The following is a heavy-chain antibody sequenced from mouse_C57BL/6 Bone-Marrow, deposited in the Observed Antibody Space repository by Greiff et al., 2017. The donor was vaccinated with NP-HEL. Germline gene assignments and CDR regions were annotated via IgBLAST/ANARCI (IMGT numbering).Heavy chain of an antibody. V-gene: IGHV1-64*01. Sequence: VQLQQSGAELVKPGASVKLSCKASGYTFTSYWMHWVKQRPGQGLEWIGMIHPNSGSTNYNEKFKSKATLTVDKSSSTAYMQLSSLTSEDSAVYYCARFHGYYGFAWFAYWGQGTLVTVSA. J-gene: IGHJ3*01. CDR3: ARFHGYYGFAWFAY. CDR2: IHPNSGST. D-gene: IGHD2-3*01. CDR1: GYTFTSYW.